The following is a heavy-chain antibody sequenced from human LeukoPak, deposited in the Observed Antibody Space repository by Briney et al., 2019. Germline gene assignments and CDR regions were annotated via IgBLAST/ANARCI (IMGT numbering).Heavy chain of an antibody. CDR1: GGSFSGYY. D-gene: IGHD2-2*01. V-gene: IGHV4-34*01. J-gene: IGHJ3*02. CDR2: INHSGST. CDR3: ARAGYCGSTSCPNDAFDI. Sequence: SETLSLTCAVYGGSFSGYYWSWIRQPPGKGLEWIGEINHSGSTNYNPSLKSRVTISVDTSKNQFSLKLSSVTAADTAVYYCARAGYCGSTSCPNDAFDIWGQGTMVTVSS.